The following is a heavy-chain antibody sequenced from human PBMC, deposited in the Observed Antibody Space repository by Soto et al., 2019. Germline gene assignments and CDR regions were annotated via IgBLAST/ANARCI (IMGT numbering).Heavy chain of an antibody. D-gene: IGHD3-9*01. CDR2: VSASGLNT. J-gene: IGHJ3*02. CDR1: GFTFSTYA. CDR3: ARDADILTGSDAFDI. Sequence: PGGSLRLSCAASGFTFSTYAMAWVRQAPGKGLEWVSGVSASGLNTDYADPVKGRFYISRDNSKNTVSLHMNSLRAEDTALYYCARDADILTGSDAFDIWGQGTMVTVSS. V-gene: IGHV3-23*01.